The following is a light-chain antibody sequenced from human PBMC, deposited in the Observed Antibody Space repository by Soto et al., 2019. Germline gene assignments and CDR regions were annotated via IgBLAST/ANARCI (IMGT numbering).Light chain of an antibody. CDR3: QQYDNLLLV. CDR2: DAS. J-gene: IGKJ4*01. V-gene: IGKV1-33*01. CDR1: HDIRYY. Sequence: DIQMTQSPSSLSASVGDRVTITCQASHDIRYYLNWYQLKPGKAPRLLIYDASNLETGVPSRFSGSGYGTHFTFTISSLQAEDVATYYCQQYDNLLLVFGGGTKVQIK.